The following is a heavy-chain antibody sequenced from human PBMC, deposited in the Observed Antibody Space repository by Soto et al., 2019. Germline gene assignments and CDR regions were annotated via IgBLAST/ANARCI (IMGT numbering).Heavy chain of an antibody. V-gene: IGHV4-34*01. D-gene: IGHD2-15*01. CDR2: INHSGST. J-gene: IGHJ4*02. CDR1: GGSFSGYY. Sequence: SETLSLTCAVYGGSFSGYYWSWIRQPPGKGLEWIGEINHSGSTNYNPSLKSRVTISVDTSKNQFSLKLSSVTAADTAVYYCATLPDCSGGSCYFDYWGQGTLVTVSS. CDR3: ATLPDCSGGSCYFDY.